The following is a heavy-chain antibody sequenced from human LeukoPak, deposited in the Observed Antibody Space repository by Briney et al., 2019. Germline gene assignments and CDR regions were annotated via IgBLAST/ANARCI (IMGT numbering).Heavy chain of an antibody. D-gene: IGHD3-16*01. V-gene: IGHV1-8*01. CDR1: GYTFTSYD. CDR3: ARGSQLGWFDP. Sequence: ASVKVSCKASGYTFTSYDINWVRQATGQGLEWMGWMNPNSGNTGYAQKFQGRVTMTRDMSTSTVYMELSSLRSEDTAVYYCARGSQLGWFDPWGQGTLVTVSS. J-gene: IGHJ5*02. CDR2: MNPNSGNT.